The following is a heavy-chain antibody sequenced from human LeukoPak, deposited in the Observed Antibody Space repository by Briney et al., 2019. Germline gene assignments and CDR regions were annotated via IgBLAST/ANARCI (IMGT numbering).Heavy chain of an antibody. V-gene: IGHV4-61*02. CDR3: ARDTPAYYYGSGSYPLDY. CDR1: GGSISSGSYY. CDR2: IYTSGST. J-gene: IGHJ4*02. D-gene: IGHD3-10*01. Sequence: SETLSLTCTVSGGSISSGSYYWSWIRQPAGKGLEWIGRIYTSGSTNYNPSLKSRVTISVDTSKNQFSLKLSSVTAADTAVYYCARDTPAYYYGSGSYPLDYWGQGTLVTVSS.